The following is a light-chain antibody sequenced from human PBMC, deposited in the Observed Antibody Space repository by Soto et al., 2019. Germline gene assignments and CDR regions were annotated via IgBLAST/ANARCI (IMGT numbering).Light chain of an antibody. CDR1: QSVSNY. J-gene: IGKJ5*01. CDR2: GAS. V-gene: IGKV3-11*01. Sequence: EIVLTQSPATLSLSPGERATLSCRASQSVSNYLAWYQQKPGQAPRLLIHGASTRATGIPARFSGSGSGTDFTLTISSLEPEDFAVYYCQQRSSWPPTITFGQGTRLEIK. CDR3: QQRSSWPPTIT.